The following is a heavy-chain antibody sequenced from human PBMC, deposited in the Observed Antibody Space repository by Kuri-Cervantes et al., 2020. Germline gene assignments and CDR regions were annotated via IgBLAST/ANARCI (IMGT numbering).Heavy chain of an antibody. V-gene: IGHV3-9*01. Sequence: GGSLRLSCAASGFTFDDYAMHWVRQAPGKGLEWVSGISWNSGTIGYADSLKGRFTISRDNAKNTLYLQMSSLRAEDTAVYYCGRDGGSIEYWGQGTLVTVSS. CDR3: GRDGGSIEY. CDR1: GFTFDDYA. D-gene: IGHD3-16*01. J-gene: IGHJ4*02. CDR2: ISWNSGTI.